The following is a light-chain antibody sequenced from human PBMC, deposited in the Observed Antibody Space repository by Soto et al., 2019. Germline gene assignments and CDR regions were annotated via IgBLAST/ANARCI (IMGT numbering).Light chain of an antibody. Sequence: QSALTQPASVSGSPGQSISISCTGTTSTVATYDLVSWYQQHPGKAPRLLIYEATKRHSGTSNRFSGSKSGNTASLTISGLQSEDEADYYCSSFAGSVAVSVMFGGGTKLTVL. CDR2: EAT. V-gene: IGLV2-23*02. J-gene: IGLJ3*02. CDR3: SSFAGSVAVSVM. CDR1: TSTVATYDL.